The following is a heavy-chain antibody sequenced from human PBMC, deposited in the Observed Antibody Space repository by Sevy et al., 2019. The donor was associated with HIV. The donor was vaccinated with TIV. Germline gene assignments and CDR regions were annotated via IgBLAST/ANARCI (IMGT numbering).Heavy chain of an antibody. J-gene: IGHJ4*02. Sequence: SENLSLTCTVSGDSINTYYWSWIRQPPGKGLEWIGYVSHSGNTNYNPSLKSRVSMSVDTSTNQFSLKVKSVTAADTAVYYCARLRWDLVVVPGATPGCYFDSWGQGTLVIVSS. CDR3: ARLRWDLVVVPGATPGCYFDS. CDR1: GDSINTYY. CDR2: VSHSGNT. D-gene: IGHD2-2*02. V-gene: IGHV4-59*08.